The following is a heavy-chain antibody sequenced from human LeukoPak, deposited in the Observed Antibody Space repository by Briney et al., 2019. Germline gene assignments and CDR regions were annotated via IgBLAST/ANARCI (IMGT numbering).Heavy chain of an antibody. CDR1: GFTFSSYS. D-gene: IGHD5-24*01. Sequence: GGSLRLSCAASGFTFSSYSMNWVRQAPGKGLEWVGRIKSKTDGGTTDYAAPVKGRFTISRDDSKNTLYLQMNSLKTEDTAVYYCTTDPPGDGYNFSPHWGQGTLVTVSS. V-gene: IGHV3-15*01. CDR3: TTDPPGDGYNFSPH. J-gene: IGHJ4*02. CDR2: IKSKTDGGTT.